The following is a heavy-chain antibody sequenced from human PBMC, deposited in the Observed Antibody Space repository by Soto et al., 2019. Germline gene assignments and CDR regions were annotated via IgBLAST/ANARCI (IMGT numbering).Heavy chain of an antibody. V-gene: IGHV4-61*01. CDR2: IYYSGST. D-gene: IGHD5-18*01. CDR1: GGSVSSGSYY. Sequence: NPSETLSLTCTVSGGSVSSGSYYWSWIRQPPGKGLEWIGYIYYSGSTNYNPSLKSRVTISVDTSKNQFSLKLSSVTAADTAVYYCARTPPGYSYDDYWGQGTLVTVSS. CDR3: ARTPPGYSYDDY. J-gene: IGHJ4*02.